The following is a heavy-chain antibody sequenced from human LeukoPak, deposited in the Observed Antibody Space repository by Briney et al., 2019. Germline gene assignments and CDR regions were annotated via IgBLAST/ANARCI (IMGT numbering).Heavy chain of an antibody. CDR3: AEDVAVAGTGAFDI. CDR1: GFTFDDYA. V-gene: IGHV3-43*02. D-gene: IGHD6-19*01. J-gene: IGHJ3*02. Sequence: PGGSLRLSCAASGFTFDDYAMHWVRQAPGKGLEWVSLISGDGGSTYYADSVKGRFTISRDNSKNSLYLQMNSLRTEDTALYYCAEDVAVAGTGAFDIWGQGTMVTVSS. CDR2: ISGDGGST.